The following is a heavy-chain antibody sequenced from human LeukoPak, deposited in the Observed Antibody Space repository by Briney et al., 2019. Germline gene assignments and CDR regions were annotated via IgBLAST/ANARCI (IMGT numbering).Heavy chain of an antibody. CDR3: ARLPDSSSWSPHAFDI. CDR2: ISYDGSNK. D-gene: IGHD6-13*01. Sequence: PGGSLRLSCAASGFTFSSYAMHWVRQAPGKGLEWVAVISYDGSNKYYADSVKGRFTISRDNSKNTLYLQMNSLRAEDTAVYYCARLPDSSSWSPHAFDIWGQGTMVTVSS. J-gene: IGHJ3*02. V-gene: IGHV3-30-3*01. CDR1: GFTFSSYA.